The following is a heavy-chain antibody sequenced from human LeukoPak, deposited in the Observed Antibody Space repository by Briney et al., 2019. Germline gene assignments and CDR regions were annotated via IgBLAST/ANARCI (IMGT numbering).Heavy chain of an antibody. D-gene: IGHD3-22*01. V-gene: IGHV1-18*01. CDR1: GYTFTSYG. J-gene: IGHJ4*02. Sequence: ASVKVSCKASGYTFTSYGISWVRQAPGQGLEWMGWISAYNGNTNYAQKLQGRVTMTTDTSTSTAYMELRSLRSDDTAVYCCARTPTGYYYDSSGYYYFDYWGQGTLVTVSS. CDR3: ARTPTGYYYDSSGYYYFDY. CDR2: ISAYNGNT.